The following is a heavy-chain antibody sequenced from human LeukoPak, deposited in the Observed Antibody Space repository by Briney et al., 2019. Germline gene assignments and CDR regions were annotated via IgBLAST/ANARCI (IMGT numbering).Heavy chain of an antibody. Sequence: ASVKVSCKASGYTFTSYAMNWVRQALGQGLEWMGWINTNTGNPTYAQGFTGRFVFSLDTSVSTAYLQISSLKAEDTAVYYCASPYGDYSNPSFDYWGQGTLVTVSS. D-gene: IGHD4-17*01. V-gene: IGHV7-4-1*02. CDR3: ASPYGDYSNPSFDY. CDR1: GYTFTSYA. J-gene: IGHJ4*02. CDR2: INTNTGNP.